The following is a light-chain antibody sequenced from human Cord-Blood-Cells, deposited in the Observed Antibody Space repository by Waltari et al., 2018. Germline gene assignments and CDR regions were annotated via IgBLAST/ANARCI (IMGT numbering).Light chain of an antibody. CDR3: QQYNSYSPYT. J-gene: IGKJ2*01. CDR1: QSISSW. CDR2: DAS. V-gene: IGKV1-5*01. Sequence: DIQMTQSPSTLSASVGDRVTITCRASQSISSWLAWYQQKPGKAPKLLIYDASSLESGVPSRFSVSGSGTEFTRTISSLQPDDFATYYCQQYNSYSPYTFGQGTKLEIK.